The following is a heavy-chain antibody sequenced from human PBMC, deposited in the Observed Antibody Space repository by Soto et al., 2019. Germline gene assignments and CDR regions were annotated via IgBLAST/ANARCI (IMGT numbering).Heavy chain of an antibody. CDR2: ISAYNGNT. V-gene: IGHV1-18*01. J-gene: IGHJ4*02. CDR1: GYTFTSYG. CDR3: ARSRMITFGGVIVIGQYYFDY. Sequence: QVQLVQSGAEVKKPGASVKVSCKASGYTFTSYGISWVRQAPGQGLEWMGWISAYNGNTNYAQKRQGRVIMTTDTSTSTAYMELRSLRSDDTAVYYCARSRMITFGGVIVIGQYYFDYWGQGTLVTVSS. D-gene: IGHD3-16*02.